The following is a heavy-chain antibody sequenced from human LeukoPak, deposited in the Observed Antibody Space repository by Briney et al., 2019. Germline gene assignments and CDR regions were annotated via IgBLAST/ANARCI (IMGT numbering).Heavy chain of an antibody. CDR3: ARASRYHGLDV. Sequence: GGSLRLSCAASGFTFSSYWMNWARQAPGKGLEWVASINHNGNVNYYVDSVKGRFTISRDNAKNSLYLQMNSLRVEDTAVYYCARASRYHGLDVWGQGTTVTVSS. CDR1: GFTFSSYW. V-gene: IGHV3-7*01. J-gene: IGHJ6*02. CDR2: INHNGNVN. D-gene: IGHD5/OR15-5a*01.